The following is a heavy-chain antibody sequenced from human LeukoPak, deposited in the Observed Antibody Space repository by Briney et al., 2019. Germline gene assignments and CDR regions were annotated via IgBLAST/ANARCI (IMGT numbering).Heavy chain of an antibody. J-gene: IGHJ4*02. CDR2: ISAYNGNT. V-gene: IGHV1-18*01. CDR3: ARYSSGWPAVDY. Sequence: ASVKVSCKASGYTFTSYGISWMRQAPGQGLEWMGWISAYNGNTNYAQKLQGRVTMTTDTSTSTAYMELRSLRSDDTAVYYCARYSSGWPAVDYWGQGTLVTVSS. D-gene: IGHD6-19*01. CDR1: GYTFTSYG.